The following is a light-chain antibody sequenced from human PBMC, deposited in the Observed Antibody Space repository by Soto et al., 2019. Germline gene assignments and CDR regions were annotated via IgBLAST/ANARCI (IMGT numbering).Light chain of an antibody. J-gene: IGLJ1*01. CDR1: RSDVGSYNY. CDR3: TSYTISTTYV. CDR2: GVS. V-gene: IGLV2-14*03. Sequence: QSALTQPASVSGSPGQSITISCTGTRSDVGSYNYVSWYQQHPGKAPKLIIYGVSNRPSGVSNRFSGSKSGNTASLTISGLQPEDEADYYCTSYTISTTYVFGTGTKLTVL.